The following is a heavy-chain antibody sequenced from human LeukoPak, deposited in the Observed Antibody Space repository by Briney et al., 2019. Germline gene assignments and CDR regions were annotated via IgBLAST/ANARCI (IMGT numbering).Heavy chain of an antibody. CDR3: ARGHIVVVTATPVYYFDY. J-gene: IGHJ4*02. CDR2: ISYDGSNK. D-gene: IGHD2-21*02. V-gene: IGHV3-30-3*01. Sequence: GGSLRLSCAASGFTFSSYATHWVRQAPGKGLEWVAVISYDGSNKYYADSVKGRFTISRDNSKNTLYLQMNSLRAEDTAVYYCARGHIVVVTATPVYYFDYWGQGTLVTVSS. CDR1: GFTFSSYA.